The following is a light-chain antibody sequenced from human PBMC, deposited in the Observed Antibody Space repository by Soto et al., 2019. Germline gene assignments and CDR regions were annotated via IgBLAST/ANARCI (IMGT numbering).Light chain of an antibody. CDR1: TSNIGDNY. CDR2: DND. CDR3: GTWDSSLSAVV. V-gene: IGLV1-51*01. Sequence: QSVLTQPPAVSAAPGQKLTISCAGTTSNIGDNYVSWYQQVPGAAPKLLIHDNDKRPSGIPDRFSGSKSGTSATLGITGLQTGDEADYYCGTWDSSLSAVVFGVGTKLTVL. J-gene: IGLJ2*01.